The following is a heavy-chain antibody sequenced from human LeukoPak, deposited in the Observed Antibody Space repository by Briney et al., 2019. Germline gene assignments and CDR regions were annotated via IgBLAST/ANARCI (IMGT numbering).Heavy chain of an antibody. CDR3: ARGSKEIYYDFWSGEQYYYYYMDV. J-gene: IGHJ6*03. Sequence: ASVKVSCKSSGYTFTSYDINWVRPATGQGLEWMGWMNPNSGNTGYAQKFQGRVTITRNTSISTAYMELSSLRSEDTAVYYCARGSKEIYYDFWSGEQYYYYYMDVWGKGTTVTVSS. CDR2: MNPNSGNT. D-gene: IGHD3-3*01. CDR1: GYTFTSYD. V-gene: IGHV1-8*03.